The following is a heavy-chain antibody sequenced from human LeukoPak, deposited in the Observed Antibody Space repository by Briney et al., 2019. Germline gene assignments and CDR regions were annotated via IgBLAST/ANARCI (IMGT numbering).Heavy chain of an antibody. Sequence: SETLSLTCAVYGGSFSGYYWSWIRQPPGKGLEWIGYIYYSGSTNYNPSLKSRVTISVDTSKNQFSLKLSSVTAADTAVYYCARTSGSYFDYWGQGTLVTVSS. V-gene: IGHV4-59*01. CDR2: IYYSGST. CDR1: GGSFSGYY. CDR3: ARTSGSYFDY. J-gene: IGHJ4*02. D-gene: IGHD1-26*01.